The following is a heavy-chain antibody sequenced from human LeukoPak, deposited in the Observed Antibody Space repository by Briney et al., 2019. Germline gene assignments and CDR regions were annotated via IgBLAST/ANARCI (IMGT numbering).Heavy chain of an antibody. Sequence: GGSLRLSCAASGFTFSSYGMHWVRQAPGKGLEWVAVISCDGSNKYYADSVKGRFTISRDNSKNTLYLQMNSLRAEDTAVYYCAKEWAYYDFWSGYYPGPSISWGQGTLVTVSS. CDR2: ISCDGSNK. V-gene: IGHV3-30*18. D-gene: IGHD3-3*01. J-gene: IGHJ5*02. CDR3: AKEWAYYDFWSGYYPGPSIS. CDR1: GFTFSSYG.